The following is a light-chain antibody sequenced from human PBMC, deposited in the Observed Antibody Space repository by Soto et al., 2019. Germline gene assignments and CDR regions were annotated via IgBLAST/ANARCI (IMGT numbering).Light chain of an antibody. CDR1: QSVSSY. J-gene: IGKJ2*01. CDR2: DAS. Sequence: EIVLTQSPATLSLSPGERATLSCRASQSVSSYLAWYQQKPGQAPRHLIYDASNRATGIPPRFSGGGSGTDFTLTISSLEPEDFAVYYCQQRFNWPRFTFGQGTKLEIK. V-gene: IGKV3-11*01. CDR3: QQRFNWPRFT.